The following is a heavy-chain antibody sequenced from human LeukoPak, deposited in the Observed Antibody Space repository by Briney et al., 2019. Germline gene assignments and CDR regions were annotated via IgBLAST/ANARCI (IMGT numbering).Heavy chain of an antibody. V-gene: IGHV4-59*01. D-gene: IGHD1-26*01. CDR3: ARELEGATYRLFDY. Sequence: SETLSLTCTVSGGSISGYYWSWIRQPPGKGLEWIGYIYYSGSTNYNPSLKSRVTISVDTSKNQFSLKLNSVTAADTAVYYCARELEGATYRLFDYWGQGTLVTVSS. J-gene: IGHJ4*02. CDR1: GGSISGYY. CDR2: IYYSGST.